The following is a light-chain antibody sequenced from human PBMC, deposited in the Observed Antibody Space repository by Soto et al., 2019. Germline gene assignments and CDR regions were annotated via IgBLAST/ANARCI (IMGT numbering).Light chain of an antibody. V-gene: IGKV1-9*01. CDR2: AAS. CDR3: QQLNSYPLSIT. CDR1: QGISSY. Sequence: DIQFTQSPSFLSASVGDIVTITCRASQGISSYLAWYQQKPGKATKLLIYAASTLQSGVPSRFSGSGSGKEFTLTISSLQTEDFATYYCQQLNSYPLSITFGQGTRLEIK. J-gene: IGKJ5*01.